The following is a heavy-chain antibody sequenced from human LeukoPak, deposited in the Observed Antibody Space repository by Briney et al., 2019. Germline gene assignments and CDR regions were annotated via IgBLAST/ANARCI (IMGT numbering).Heavy chain of an antibody. V-gene: IGHV3-21*01. D-gene: IGHD2-15*01. Sequence: PGGSLRLSCAASGFTVSSNYMSWVRQAPGKGLEWVSSISSSSTYIYYADSVKGRFTISRDNAKNSLYLQMNSLRAEDTAVYYCAKFCSGGNCYDYWGQGTLVTVSS. CDR1: GFTVSSNY. CDR2: ISSSSTYI. CDR3: AKFCSGGNCYDY. J-gene: IGHJ4*02.